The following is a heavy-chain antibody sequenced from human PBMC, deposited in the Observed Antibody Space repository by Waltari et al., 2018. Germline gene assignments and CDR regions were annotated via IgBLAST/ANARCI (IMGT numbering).Heavy chain of an antibody. J-gene: IGHJ3*02. CDR3: ARHINPGSTRAAFDI. Sequence: QVQLQESGPGLVKPSETLSLPCAVSGYSISSGYYWGWIRQPPGKGLEWIGSIYHSGSTYYNPSLKSRVTISVDTSKNQFSLKLSSVTAADTAVYYCARHINPGSTRAAFDIWGQGTMVTVSS. CDR2: IYHSGST. CDR1: GYSISSGYY. V-gene: IGHV4-38-2*01. D-gene: IGHD2-2*01.